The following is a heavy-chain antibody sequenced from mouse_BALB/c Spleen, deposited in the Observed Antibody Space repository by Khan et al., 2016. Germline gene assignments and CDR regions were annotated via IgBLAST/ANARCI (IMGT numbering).Heavy chain of an antibody. CDR3: ASRGLRRGAWFAY. V-gene: IGHV3-2*02. D-gene: IGHD2-4*01. CDR2: ISYSGST. CDR1: GYSITSDYA. J-gene: IGHJ3*01. Sequence: EVQLVESGPGLVKPSQSLSLTCTVTGYSITSDYAWNWIRQFPGNKLEWMGYISYSGSTSYNPSLKSRLSITRDTSKNQFFLQLNSVTTEDTATYYCASRGLRRGAWFAYWGQGTLVTVSA.